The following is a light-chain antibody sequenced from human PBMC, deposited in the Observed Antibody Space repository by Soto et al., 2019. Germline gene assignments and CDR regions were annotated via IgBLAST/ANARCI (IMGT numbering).Light chain of an antibody. CDR1: QSLLHSDGRTY. J-gene: IGKJ4*01. CDR2: EVS. CDR3: LQSIQLPGT. V-gene: IGKV2D-29*01. Sequence: VMTQIPLSLSVTPGQPASISCKSSQSLLHSDGRTYLYWYLQRAGQPPQLLIYEVSNRLSGVPERFSGRGSGTELTLKIRRVEAEDVGCYYCLQSIQLPGTFGGGNRVEIQ.